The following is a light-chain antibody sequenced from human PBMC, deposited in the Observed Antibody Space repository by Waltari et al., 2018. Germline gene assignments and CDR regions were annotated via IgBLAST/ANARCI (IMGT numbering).Light chain of an antibody. CDR2: DAS. CDR3: QQRNNWPPWT. CDR1: QSISSN. Sequence: EIVLTQSPATLSLSPWERATLSSRATQSISSNLAWYQQKPGQAPRLLIYDASNRATCIPARFSGSGSGTDFTLTISSLEPEDFAVYYCQQRNNWPPWTFGQGTKVEIK. J-gene: IGKJ1*01. V-gene: IGKV3-11*01.